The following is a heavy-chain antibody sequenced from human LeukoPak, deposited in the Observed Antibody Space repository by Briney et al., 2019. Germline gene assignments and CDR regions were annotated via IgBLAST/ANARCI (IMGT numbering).Heavy chain of an antibody. J-gene: IGHJ4*02. D-gene: IGHD6-19*01. CDR2: INPNSGGT. CDR3: ARVALYSSGWSPKDY. CDR1: GYTFTGPY. Sequence: ASVKVSCKASGYTFTGPYIHWMRQAPGQGPEWMGWINPNSGGTKYAQKFQGRVTVTRDTSTSTAYMELSGLRTDDTATYYCARVALYSSGWSPKDYWGQGTLVTVSS. V-gene: IGHV1-2*02.